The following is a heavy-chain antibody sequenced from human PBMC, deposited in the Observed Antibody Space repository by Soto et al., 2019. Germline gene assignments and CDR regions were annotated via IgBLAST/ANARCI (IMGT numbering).Heavy chain of an antibody. Sequence: GVSLRLSCAASGFTFSSYAMSWVRQAPGKGLEWVSAISGSGGSTCYADSVKGRFTISRDNSKNTLYLQMNSLRAEDTAVYYCAKDHGILTGYPRNHFDYWGQGTLVNVSS. J-gene: IGHJ4*02. CDR2: ISGSGGST. CDR3: AKDHGILTGYPRNHFDY. CDR1: GFTFSSYA. D-gene: IGHD3-9*01. V-gene: IGHV3-23*01.